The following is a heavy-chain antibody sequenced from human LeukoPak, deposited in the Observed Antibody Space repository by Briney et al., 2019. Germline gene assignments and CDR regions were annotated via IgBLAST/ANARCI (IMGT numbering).Heavy chain of an antibody. CDR3: AKDVWQLDDAFDI. D-gene: IGHD6-6*01. J-gene: IGHJ3*02. CDR1: GFTFSSYG. V-gene: IGHV3-23*01. Sequence: GGTLRLSCAASGFTFSSYGMSWVRQAPGKGLEWVSAISGSGGSTYYADSVKGRFTISRDNSKNTLYLQMNSLRAEDTAVYYCAKDVWQLDDAFDIWGQGTMVTVSS. CDR2: ISGSGGST.